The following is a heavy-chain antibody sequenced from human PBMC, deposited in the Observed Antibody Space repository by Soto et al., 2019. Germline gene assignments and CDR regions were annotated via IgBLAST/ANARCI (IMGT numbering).Heavy chain of an antibody. J-gene: IGHJ4*02. CDR2: IYYSGNT. CDR1: GGSFSRGGYS. Sequence: QVQLQESGPGLVKPSQTLSLTCTVSGGSFSRGGYSWSWIRQHPGKGLEWIGYIYYSGNTSYNPSLKSRVIISVDTSKNQFSLKLRSVTAADTAVYYCAREGALGNFEYWGQGTLVTVSS. V-gene: IGHV4-31*03. CDR3: AREGALGNFEY. D-gene: IGHD3-16*01.